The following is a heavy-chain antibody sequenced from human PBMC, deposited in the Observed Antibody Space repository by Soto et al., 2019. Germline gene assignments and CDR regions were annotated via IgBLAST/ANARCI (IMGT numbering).Heavy chain of an antibody. V-gene: IGHV3-30*18. CDR3: AKDFKVSGSYYGSLNYYYGMDV. CDR2: ISYDGSLK. D-gene: IGHD3-10*01. Sequence: QVHLVESGGGVAQPGRSLRLSCAASGFTFSSYGMHWVRQAPGKGLEWVAIISYDGSLKYYADSVKGRFTISRDNSKSALYLKMHSLRPEDTAVYYCAKDFKVSGSYYGSLNYYYGMDVWGQGTTVIVSS. J-gene: IGHJ6*02. CDR1: GFTFSSYG.